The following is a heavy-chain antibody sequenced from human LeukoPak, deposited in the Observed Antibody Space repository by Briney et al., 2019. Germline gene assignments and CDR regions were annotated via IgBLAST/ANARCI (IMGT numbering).Heavy chain of an antibody. D-gene: IGHD3-10*01. CDR2: IYYSGST. CDR1: GGSISSYY. V-gene: IGHV4-59*12. CDR3: ARLYYGSGSSGG. J-gene: IGHJ4*02. Sequence: SETLSLTCTVSGGSISSYYWSWIRQPPGKGLEWIGYIYYSGSTNYNPSLKSRVTISVDTSKNQFSLKLSSVTAADTAVYYCARLYYGSGSSGGWGQGTLVTVSS.